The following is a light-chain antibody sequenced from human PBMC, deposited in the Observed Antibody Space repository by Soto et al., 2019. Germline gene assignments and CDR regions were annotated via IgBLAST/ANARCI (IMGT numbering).Light chain of an antibody. CDR1: QKISTW. CDR2: QAS. Sequence: DIQMTQSPSTLSASIGDRVTITCRASQKISTWLAWYQQKPGKAPKLLINQASSLESGVPSRFSASGSGTEFSLTINSLQADDFATYYCQQYHIYSWTFGQGTRLEI. J-gene: IGKJ5*01. V-gene: IGKV1-5*03. CDR3: QQYHIYSWT.